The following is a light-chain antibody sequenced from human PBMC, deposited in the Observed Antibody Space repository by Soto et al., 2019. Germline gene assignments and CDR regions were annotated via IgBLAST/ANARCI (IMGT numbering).Light chain of an antibody. J-gene: IGKJ2*03. Sequence: EIVLTQSPGTLSLSLGERATLSCRASQSVSSNYLAWYQQKPGPAPRLLIYATSSRATGIPDRFSGSGSGTDFTLTISRLEPEDFAVYYCQQYGNSPRYSFGQGTKLEIK. V-gene: IGKV3-20*01. CDR1: QSVSSNY. CDR3: QQYGNSPRYS. CDR2: ATS.